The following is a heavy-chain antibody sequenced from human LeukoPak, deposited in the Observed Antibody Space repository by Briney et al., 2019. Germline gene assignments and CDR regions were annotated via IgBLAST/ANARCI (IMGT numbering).Heavy chain of an antibody. Sequence: GGSLRLSCAASGFTFSSYEMNWVRQAQGKWLEWVSYISSGGNTIYYADSVKGRSTISRDNAKNSLYLQMNSLRAEDTAVYYCAREGTAMVSFDYWGQGTLVTVSS. V-gene: IGHV3-48*03. CDR1: GFTFSSYE. D-gene: IGHD5-18*01. J-gene: IGHJ4*02. CDR2: ISSGGNTI. CDR3: AREGTAMVSFDY.